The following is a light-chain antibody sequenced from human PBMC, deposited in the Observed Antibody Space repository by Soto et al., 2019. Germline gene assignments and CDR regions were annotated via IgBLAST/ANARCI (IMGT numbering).Light chain of an antibody. CDR2: KTS. CDR3: QQYSSYSYT. J-gene: IGKJ2*01. CDR1: QSTSSW. Sequence: DIQMTQSPSTLSASVGDRVTITCRASQSTSSWLAWYQQKPGKAPKLLIYKTSTLESGVPSRFSGSGAGTEFTLTIGCLQPDDFATYYCQQYSSYSYTFGQGTKLESK. V-gene: IGKV1-5*03.